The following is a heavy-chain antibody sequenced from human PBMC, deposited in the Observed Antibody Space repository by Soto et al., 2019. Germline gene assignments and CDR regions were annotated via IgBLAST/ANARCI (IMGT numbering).Heavy chain of an antibody. Sequence: ASVKVSCKASGYTFTSYAMNWVRQAPGQRLEWMGWINAGNGNTKYSQKFQGRVTITRDTSASTAYMELSSLRSEGTAVYYCARGRGYGAFDIWGQGTMVTVSS. D-gene: IGHD6-25*01. CDR2: INAGNGNT. V-gene: IGHV1-3*01. CDR1: GYTFTSYA. CDR3: ARGRGYGAFDI. J-gene: IGHJ3*02.